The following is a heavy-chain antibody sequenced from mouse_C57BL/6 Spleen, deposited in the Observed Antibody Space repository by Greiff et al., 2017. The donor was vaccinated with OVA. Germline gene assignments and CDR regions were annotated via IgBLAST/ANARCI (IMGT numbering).Heavy chain of an antibody. J-gene: IGHJ4*01. V-gene: IGHV2-2*01. CDR3: ARDNHIAYAMDY. D-gene: IGHD1-3*01. CDR1: GFSLTSYG. Sequence: QVQLQQSGPGLVQPSQSLSLTCTASGFSLTSYGVHWVRQSPGQGLEWLGVIWRGGGTDYNAAFISKLNISKDNSKSQVFFKMNSLQADDTAIYYCARDNHIAYAMDYWGQGTSVTVSS. CDR2: IWRGGGT.